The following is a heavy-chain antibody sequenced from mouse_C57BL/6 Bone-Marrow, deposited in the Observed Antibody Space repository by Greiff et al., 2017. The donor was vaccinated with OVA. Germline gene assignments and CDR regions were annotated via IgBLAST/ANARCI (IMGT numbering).Heavy chain of an antibody. CDR3: ARRGTTVFDY. D-gene: IGHD1-1*01. CDR1: GFSLSTSGMG. V-gene: IGHV8-12*01. CDR2: IYWDDDK. J-gene: IGHJ2*01. Sequence: QVTLKVCGPGILQSSQTLSLTCSFSGFSLSTSGMGVSWIRQPSGKGLEWLAHIYWDDDKRYNPSLKSRLTISKDTSRNQVFLKITSVDTADTATYYCARRGTTVFDYWGQGTTLTVSS.